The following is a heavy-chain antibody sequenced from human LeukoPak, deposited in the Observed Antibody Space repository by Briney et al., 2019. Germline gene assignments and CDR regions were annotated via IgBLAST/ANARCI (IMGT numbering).Heavy chain of an antibody. J-gene: IGHJ4*02. Sequence: GGSLRLSCAASGFTFSSYAMSWVRQAPGKGLEWVSAISGSGGSTHYADSVKGRFTISRDKTKNTLYLQMNSLRAEDTAVYYCAKSSYYDASGYYREYYFDYWGQGTLVTVSS. CDR1: GFTFSSYA. CDR3: AKSSYYDASGYYREYYFDY. CDR2: ISGSGGST. V-gene: IGHV3-23*01. D-gene: IGHD3-22*01.